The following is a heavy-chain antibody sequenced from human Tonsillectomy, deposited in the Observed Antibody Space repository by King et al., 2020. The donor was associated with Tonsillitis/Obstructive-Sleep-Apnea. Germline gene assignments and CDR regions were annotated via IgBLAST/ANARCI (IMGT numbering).Heavy chain of an antibody. Sequence: VQLQQWGAGLLKPSETLSLPCAVYGGSFTDYYWSWIRQPPGKGLEWIGEINPSGRTNYNPSLTSRLTMLVDTSKNQFSLKLNSVTAADTAVYYCARGDILTGYYASTDLDYWGQGTLVTVSS. V-gene: IGHV4-34*01. D-gene: IGHD3-9*01. CDR3: ARGDILTGYYASTDLDY. J-gene: IGHJ4*02. CDR1: GGSFTDYY. CDR2: INPSGRT.